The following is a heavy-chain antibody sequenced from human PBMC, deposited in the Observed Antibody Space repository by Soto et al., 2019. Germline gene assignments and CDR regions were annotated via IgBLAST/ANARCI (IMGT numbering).Heavy chain of an antibody. CDR1: GFNFSNYA. CDR2: ISYDGSNK. D-gene: IGHD1-26*01. V-gene: IGHV3-30*18. CDR3: AKVKNYFIVGATGEFDY. J-gene: IGHJ4*02. Sequence: GGSLRLSCAASGFNFSNYAMSWVRQAPGKGLEWVAVISYDGSNKYYADSVKGRFTISRDNSKNTLYLQMNSLRAEDTAVYYCAKVKNYFIVGATGEFDYWGQGTLVTVSS.